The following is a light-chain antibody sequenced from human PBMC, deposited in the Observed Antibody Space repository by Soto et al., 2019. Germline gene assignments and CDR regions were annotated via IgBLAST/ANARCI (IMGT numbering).Light chain of an antibody. Sequence: EIVLTQSPATLSLSPGERATLSCRASQSLSSYLAWYQQKPGQAPRLLIYDVSNRATGIPARFSGGGSGTDFTLTISSLEPEDFAVYYCQHRSNWLYTFGQGTKLEIK. V-gene: IGKV3-11*01. J-gene: IGKJ2*01. CDR3: QHRSNWLYT. CDR1: QSLSSY. CDR2: DVS.